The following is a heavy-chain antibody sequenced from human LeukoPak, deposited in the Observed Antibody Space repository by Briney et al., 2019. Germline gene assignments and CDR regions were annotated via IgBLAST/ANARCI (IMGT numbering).Heavy chain of an antibody. D-gene: IGHD3-22*01. CDR1: GYTFTSYA. CDR3: ARVLVVSSDAFDI. J-gene: IGHJ3*02. CDR2: ISTYTGNT. Sequence: ASVKVSCKTSGYTFTSYAISWVRQAPGQGLECMGWISTYTGNTDYAQKLQGRVTMTTDTSTSTAYMELRSLSSDDTAVYYCARVLVVSSDAFDIWGQGTMVSVSS. V-gene: IGHV1-18*01.